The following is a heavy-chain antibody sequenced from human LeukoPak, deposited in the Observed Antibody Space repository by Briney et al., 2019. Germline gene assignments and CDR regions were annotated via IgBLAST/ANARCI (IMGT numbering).Heavy chain of an antibody. CDR2: IYHSGST. D-gene: IGHD3-9*01. Sequence: SQTLSLTCAVSGGSISSGGYSWSWIRQPPGKGLEWIGYIYHSGSTYYNPSLKSRVTISVDRSKNQFSLKLSSVTAADTAVYYCARGADYNYDILTGYSRIYFDYWGQGTLVTVSS. V-gene: IGHV4-30-2*01. CDR3: ARGADYNYDILTGYSRIYFDY. J-gene: IGHJ4*02. CDR1: GGSISSGGYS.